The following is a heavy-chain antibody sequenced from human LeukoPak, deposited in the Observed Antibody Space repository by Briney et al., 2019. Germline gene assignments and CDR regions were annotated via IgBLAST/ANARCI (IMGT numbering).Heavy chain of an antibody. D-gene: IGHD6-19*01. Sequence: QPGVSLRLSCAASRFSFSNYAMHWLRQDSGRGLEWLTVISHDGINTYYADSVKGRFTISRYNSKNTLYLQLNSLRAEDTAVYYCVKDQREAYRSGWSRDLDYWGQGTLVTVSS. V-gene: IGHV3-30*04. CDR3: VKDQREAYRSGWSRDLDY. J-gene: IGHJ4*02. CDR1: RFSFSNYA. CDR2: ISHDGINT.